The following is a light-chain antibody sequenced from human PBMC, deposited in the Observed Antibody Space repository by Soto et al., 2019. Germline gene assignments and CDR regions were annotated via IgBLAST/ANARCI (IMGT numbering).Light chain of an antibody. CDR2: LGS. J-gene: IGKJ4*01. V-gene: IGKV2-28*01. Sequence: DTVMTQSPLSLPVTPGEPASFSCRSSESLLHNNGYNYLDWYLQKPGQSPQLLIYLGSNRASGVPDRFSGSGSGTDFTLKISRVEAEDVGVYYCMQALQTPLTFGGGTKVEIK. CDR1: ESLLHNNGYNY. CDR3: MQALQTPLT.